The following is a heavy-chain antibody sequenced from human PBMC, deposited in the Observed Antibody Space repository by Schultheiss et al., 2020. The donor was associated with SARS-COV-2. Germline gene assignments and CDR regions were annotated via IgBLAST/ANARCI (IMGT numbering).Heavy chain of an antibody. D-gene: IGHD3-16*01. CDR3: AALHYDYVWGSDY. CDR2: INPNSGGT. V-gene: IGHV1-8*03. Sequence: ASVKVSCKASGGTFSSYAISWVRQAPGQGLEWMGWINPNSGGTNYAQKFQERVTITRDTSTSTAYMELRSLRSEDTAVYYCAALHYDYVWGSDYWGQGTLVTVSS. J-gene: IGHJ4*02. CDR1: GGTFSSYA.